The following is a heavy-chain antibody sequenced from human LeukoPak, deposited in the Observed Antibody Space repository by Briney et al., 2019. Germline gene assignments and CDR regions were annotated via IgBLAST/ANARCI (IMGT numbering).Heavy chain of an antibody. V-gene: IGHV3-66*01. CDR3: AIEAGVD. D-gene: IGHD6-13*01. CDR2: LYSGGGT. Sequence: GGSLRLSCAASGFIVSQKYMTWVRQAPGKGLEWVSSLYSGGGTYYADSVKGRFSISRDNSKNTLNLQMNRLRTEDTAVYYCAIEAGVDWGQGTLVTVS. J-gene: IGHJ1*01. CDR1: GFIVSQKY.